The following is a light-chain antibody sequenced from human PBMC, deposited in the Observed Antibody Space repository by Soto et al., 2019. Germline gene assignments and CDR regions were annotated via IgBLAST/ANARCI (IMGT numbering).Light chain of an antibody. CDR1: QTISSN. CDR2: GAS. CDR3: QQYNSWPET. J-gene: IGKJ1*01. V-gene: IGKV3-15*01. Sequence: EIVLTQSPGTLSLSPGERATLSCRATQTISSNYLAWYQQKPGQAPRLLIYGASTRATGIPARFSGSGSGTEFTLTISSLQSEDFAVYYCQQYNSWPETFGQGTKVDIK.